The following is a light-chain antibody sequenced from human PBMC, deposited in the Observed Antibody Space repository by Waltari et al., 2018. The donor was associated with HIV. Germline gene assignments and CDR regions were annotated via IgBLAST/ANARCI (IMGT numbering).Light chain of an antibody. CDR2: SND. CDR1: RSNIGSNY. J-gene: IGLJ1*01. Sequence: QSVLTQPPSASGTPGQRVTVSCSGRRSNIGSNYVYWNQQLPGTAPKLRSDSNDRRPSWVPNRLSGSKAGTSASLAISGLRSEEEADYYCAAWDGSLSNYVFGTGTKVTVL. V-gene: IGLV1-47*01. CDR3: AAWDGSLSNYV.